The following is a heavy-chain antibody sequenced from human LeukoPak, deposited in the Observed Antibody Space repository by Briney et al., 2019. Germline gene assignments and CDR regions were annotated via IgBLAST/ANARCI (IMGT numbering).Heavy chain of an antibody. V-gene: IGHV3-13*04. J-gene: IGHJ4*02. CDR2: IGTAGDT. D-gene: IGHD3-16*02. Sequence: GGSLRLSCAASGFTFSSYDMHWVRQATGKGLEWVSAIGTAGDTYYPGSVKGRYTISRENAKNSLYLQMNSLRAGDTAVYYCARGKGNYVWGSYRYTGLDYWGQGTLVTVSS. CDR3: ARGKGNYVWGSYRYTGLDY. CDR1: GFTFSSYD.